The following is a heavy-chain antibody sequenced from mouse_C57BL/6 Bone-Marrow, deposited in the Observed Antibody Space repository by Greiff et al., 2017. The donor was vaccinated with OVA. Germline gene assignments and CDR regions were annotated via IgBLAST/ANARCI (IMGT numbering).Heavy chain of an antibody. CDR2: IYPRDGST. CDR3: AREGYYGSSGFDY. Sequence: VQLQQSDAELVKPGASVKISCKVSGYTFTDHTIHWMKQRPEQGLEWIGYIYPRDGSTVYNEKFKGKATLTADKSSSTAYMQLNSLTSEDSAVYFCAREGYYGSSGFDYWGQGTTLTVSS. J-gene: IGHJ2*01. CDR1: GYTFTDHT. D-gene: IGHD1-1*01. V-gene: IGHV1-78*01.